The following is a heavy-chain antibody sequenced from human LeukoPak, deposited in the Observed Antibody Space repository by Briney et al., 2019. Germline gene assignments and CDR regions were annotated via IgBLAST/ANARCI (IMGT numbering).Heavy chain of an antibody. Sequence: GGSLRLSCAASGFTVSSNYMSWVRHAPGKGLEWVSVIYSGGSTYYADSVKGRFTISRDNSKNTLYLQMNSLRAEDTAVYYCARGGEMATQPTGYWGQGTLVTVSS. V-gene: IGHV3-66*01. J-gene: IGHJ4*02. CDR3: ARGGEMATQPTGY. CDR2: IYSGGST. D-gene: IGHD5-24*01. CDR1: GFTVSSNY.